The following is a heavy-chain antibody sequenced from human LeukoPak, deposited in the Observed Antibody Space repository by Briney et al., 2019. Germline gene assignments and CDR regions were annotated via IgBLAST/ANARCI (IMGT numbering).Heavy chain of an antibody. CDR1: GFTFSSYA. D-gene: IGHD3-16*02. CDR3: AKPHRYTSDLDY. J-gene: IGHJ4*02. CDR2: ISGSGFST. V-gene: IGHV3-23*01. Sequence: GGSLRLSCAASGFTFSSYAMSWVRQAPGKGLEWVSAISGSGFSTYYADSVKGRFTISRDNFKDTLYLQMNSLRAEDTAVYYCAKPHRYTSDLDYWGQGTLVTVSS.